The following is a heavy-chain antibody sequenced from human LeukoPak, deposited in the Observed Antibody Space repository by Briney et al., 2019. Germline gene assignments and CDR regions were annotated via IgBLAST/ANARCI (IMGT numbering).Heavy chain of an antibody. V-gene: IGHV3-33*01. CDR1: GFIFSNYG. Sequence: GGSLRLSCAASGFIFSNYGMHWARQAPGKGLEWVGVIWSDGSNVKYPDSVKGRFSISRDNAKNTLYLQMNSLRVEDTAVYYCARGRPHGNDYWGQGTLVTVSS. CDR2: IWSDGSNV. J-gene: IGHJ4*02. D-gene: IGHD4-23*01. CDR3: ARGRPHGNDY.